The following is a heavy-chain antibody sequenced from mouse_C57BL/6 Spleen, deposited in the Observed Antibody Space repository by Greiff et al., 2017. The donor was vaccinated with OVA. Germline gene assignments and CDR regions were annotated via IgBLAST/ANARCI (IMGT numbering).Heavy chain of an antibody. Sequence: EVQLQQSVAELVRPGASVKLSCTASGFNIKNTYMHWVKQRPEQGLEGIGRIDPANGNNKYAPKFQGKATITADTSSNTVYLQLSSLTSEDTAIYYCARCMDERSSGYYAMDYWGQGTSVTVSS. J-gene: IGHJ4*01. V-gene: IGHV14-3*01. CDR2: IDPANGNN. CDR1: GFNIKNTY. CDR3: ARCMDERSSGYYAMDY. D-gene: IGHD3-2*02.